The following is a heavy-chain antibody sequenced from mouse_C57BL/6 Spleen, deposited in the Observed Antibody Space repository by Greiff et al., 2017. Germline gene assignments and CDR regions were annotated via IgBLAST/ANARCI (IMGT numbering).Heavy chain of an antibody. CDR3: ARLGSYYFDY. CDR2: IDPSDSET. J-gene: IGHJ2*01. V-gene: IGHV1-52*01. CDR1: GYTFTSYW. D-gene: IGHD4-1*01. Sequence: QVQLQQPGAELVRPGSSVKLSCKASGYTFTSYWMHWVKQRPIQGLEWIGNIDPSDSETHYNQKFKDKATLTVDRSSSTAYMQLSSLTSEDSAVYYCARLGSYYFDYWGQGTTLTVSS.